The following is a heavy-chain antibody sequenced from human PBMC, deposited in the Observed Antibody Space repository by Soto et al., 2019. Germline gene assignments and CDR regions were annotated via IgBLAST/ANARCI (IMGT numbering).Heavy chain of an antibody. Sequence: GGSLRLSCAASGFTFSSYGMHWVRQAPGKGLEWVAVISYDGSNKYYADSVKGRFTISRDNSKNTLYLQMNSLRAEDTAVYYCAKAGYGYDYVWGSYLFDYWGQGTLVTVS. D-gene: IGHD3-16*02. V-gene: IGHV3-30*18. CDR3: AKAGYGYDYVWGSYLFDY. CDR2: ISYDGSNK. CDR1: GFTFSSYG. J-gene: IGHJ4*02.